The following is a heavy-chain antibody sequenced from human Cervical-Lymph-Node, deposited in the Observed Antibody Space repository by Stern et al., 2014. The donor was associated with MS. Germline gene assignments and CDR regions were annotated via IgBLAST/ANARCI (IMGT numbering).Heavy chain of an antibody. V-gene: IGHV3-21*01. D-gene: IGHD6-19*01. Sequence: EAQLVESGGGLVKPGGSLRLSCAASGFTFSTYSMNWVRQAPGKGLEGVSSITSINSDIYYADSVKGRFTISRDNAKNSLYLQMNSLRAEDTAVYYCARASRGVAVAGFDYWGQGTLVTVSS. CDR2: ITSINSDI. CDR1: GFTFSTYS. J-gene: IGHJ4*02. CDR3: ARASRGVAVAGFDY.